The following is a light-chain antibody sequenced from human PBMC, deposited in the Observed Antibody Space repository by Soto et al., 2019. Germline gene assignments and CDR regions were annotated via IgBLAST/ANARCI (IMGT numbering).Light chain of an antibody. CDR3: QQSETFSGT. Sequence: DMKMTQARSTLSTSVGYTVTVTCRSSQIFSGWLAWYQQKPGEAPKLLIYDASALPRGVPSRFSGSGSGTKFTLTIASLQPDDFTTYYCQQSETFSGTFGPGTKVDIK. CDR1: QIFSGW. V-gene: IGKV1-5*01. CDR2: DAS. J-gene: IGKJ1*01.